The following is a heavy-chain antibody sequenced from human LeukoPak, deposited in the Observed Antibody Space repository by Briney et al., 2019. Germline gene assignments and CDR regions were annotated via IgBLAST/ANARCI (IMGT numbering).Heavy chain of an antibody. D-gene: IGHD3/OR15-3a*01. J-gene: IGHJ3*02. CDR3: ARHDFWHIARGGAFDI. Sequence: PSETLSLTCTVSGGSISSYYWSWIRQPPGKGLEWIGYIYYSGSTNYNPSLKSRVTISVDTSKNQFSLKLSSVTAADTAVYYCARHDFWHIARGGAFDIWGQGTMVTVSS. V-gene: IGHV4-59*08. CDR2: IYYSGST. CDR1: GGSISSYY.